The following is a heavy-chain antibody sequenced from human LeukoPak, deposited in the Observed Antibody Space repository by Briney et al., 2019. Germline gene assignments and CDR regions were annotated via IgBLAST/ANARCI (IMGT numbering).Heavy chain of an antibody. Sequence: SETLSLTCSVSDDSITMYYWTWIRQPPGKGLEWIGYVDHTGSTNFNPSLNGRVSISRDTTKNLFSLRLRSVTAADTAVYYCARTSRGFGVEKGFLYNWFDPWGQGTLVTVSS. CDR1: DDSITMYY. V-gene: IGHV4-59*01. D-gene: IGHD3-10*01. CDR2: VDHTGST. CDR3: ARTSRGFGVEKGFLYNWFDP. J-gene: IGHJ5*02.